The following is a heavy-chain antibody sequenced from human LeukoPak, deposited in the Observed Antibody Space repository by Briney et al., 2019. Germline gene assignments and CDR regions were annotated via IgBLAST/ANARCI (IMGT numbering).Heavy chain of an antibody. CDR3: ASRYYYDSRGYAFDI. J-gene: IGHJ3*02. CDR1: GYTFTGYY. CDR2: INPNSGGT. D-gene: IGHD3-22*01. Sequence: ASVKVSCKAFGYTFTGYYMHWVRQAPGQGLEWMGWINPNSGGTNYAQKFQGRVTMTRDTSISTAYMELSRLRSDDTAVYYCASRYYYDSRGYAFDIWGQGTMVTVSS. V-gene: IGHV1-2*02.